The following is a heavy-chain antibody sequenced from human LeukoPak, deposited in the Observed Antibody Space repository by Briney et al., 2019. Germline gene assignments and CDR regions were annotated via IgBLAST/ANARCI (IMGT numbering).Heavy chain of an antibody. CDR1: GGSFSGYY. J-gene: IGHJ5*02. Sequence: SETLSLTCAVYGGSFSGYYWSWIRQPPGKGLQWIGEINHSGSTNYNPSLKSRVTISVDTSRNQFSLKLTSVTAADTAVYYCARAAFGYYDSSGYSAARFDPWGQGTLVTVSS. D-gene: IGHD3-22*01. CDR3: ARAAFGYYDSSGYSAARFDP. CDR2: INHSGST. V-gene: IGHV4-34*01.